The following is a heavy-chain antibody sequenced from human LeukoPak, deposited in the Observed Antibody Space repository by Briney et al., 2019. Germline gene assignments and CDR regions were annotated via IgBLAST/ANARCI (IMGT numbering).Heavy chain of an antibody. D-gene: IGHD3-16*02. Sequence: GGSLRLSCVASGLXFSSYGMHWVRQAPGKGLEWVAVIWYDGSNKYYADSVKGRFTISRDNSKNTLYLQMNSLRAEDTAVYYCARPTSYDYVWGSYRLGYWGQGTLVTVSS. V-gene: IGHV3-33*08. CDR2: IWYDGSNK. J-gene: IGHJ4*02. CDR1: GLXFSSYG. CDR3: ARPTSYDYVWGSYRLGY.